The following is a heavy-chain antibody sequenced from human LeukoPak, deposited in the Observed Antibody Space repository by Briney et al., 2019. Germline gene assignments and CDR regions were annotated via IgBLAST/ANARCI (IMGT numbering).Heavy chain of an antibody. CDR2: ISSSSSTI. CDR3: ARLPVVPAAIIYYYYYYMDV. CDR1: GFTFSSYS. J-gene: IGHJ6*03. D-gene: IGHD2-2*01. Sequence: GGSLRLSCSASGFTFSSYSMNWVRQAPGKGLEGVSYISSSSSTIYYADSVNGRFTISRDNAKNALYLQMNSLTADSTAGYYCARLPVVPAAIIYYYYYYMDVWGKGTTVTVSS. V-gene: IGHV3-48*01.